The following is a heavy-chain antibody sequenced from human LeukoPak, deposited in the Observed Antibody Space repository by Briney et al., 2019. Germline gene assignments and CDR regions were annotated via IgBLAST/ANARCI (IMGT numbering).Heavy chain of an antibody. CDR3: ARGYSYGNYYMDV. CDR1: GGSFSGYY. CDR2: INHSGST. D-gene: IGHD5-18*01. J-gene: IGHJ6*03. V-gene: IGHV4-34*01. Sequence: SETLSLTXAVYGGSFSGYYWSWIRQPPGKGLEWIGEINHSGSTNYNPSLKSRVTISVDTSKNQFSLKLSSVTAADTAVYYCARGYSYGNYYMDVWGKGTTVTVSS.